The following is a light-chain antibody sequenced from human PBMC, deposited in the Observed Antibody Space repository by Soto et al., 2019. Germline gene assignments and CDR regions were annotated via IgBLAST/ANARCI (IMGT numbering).Light chain of an antibody. V-gene: IGKV3-20*01. J-gene: IGKJ2*01. Sequence: EIVLTQSPGTLSLSPGDRATLSCRASQSVSSSYLAWYQQKPGQAPRLLIYGASSRATGIPDRFSGSGSGTDFTLIINRLEPEDFAVYYCQQYGSSPNTFGQGTKVEIE. CDR2: GAS. CDR1: QSVSSSY. CDR3: QQYGSSPNT.